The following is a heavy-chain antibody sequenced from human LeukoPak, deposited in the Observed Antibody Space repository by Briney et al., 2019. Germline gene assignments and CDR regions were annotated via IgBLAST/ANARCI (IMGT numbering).Heavy chain of an antibody. CDR2: ISYDGSNK. CDR3: AKDPRPYCSGGSCYSPGNY. V-gene: IGHV3-30*18. D-gene: IGHD2-15*01. Sequence: GRSLRLSCAASGFTFSSYGMHWVRQAPGKGLEWVAVISYDGSNKYYADSVKGRFTISRDNSKNTLYLQMNSLRAEDTAVYYCAKDPRPYCSGGSCYSPGNYWGQGTLVTVSS. CDR1: GFTFSSYG. J-gene: IGHJ4*02.